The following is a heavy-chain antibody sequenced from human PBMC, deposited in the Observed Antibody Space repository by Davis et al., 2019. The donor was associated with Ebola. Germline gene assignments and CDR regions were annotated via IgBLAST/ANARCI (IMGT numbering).Heavy chain of an antibody. CDR2: VSVPGLT. D-gene: IGHD3-16*01. CDR1: GFSFSDYG. V-gene: IGHV3-23*01. CDR3: AKDIQGGSSYLDY. J-gene: IGHJ4*02. Sequence: ESLKISCTASGFSFSDYGMSWVRQAPGKGLEWVSEVSVPGLTHYADPVQGRFTISRDISKNIVYLEMKSLRAEDTAIYYCAKDIQGGSSYLDYWGQGTMVTVSS.